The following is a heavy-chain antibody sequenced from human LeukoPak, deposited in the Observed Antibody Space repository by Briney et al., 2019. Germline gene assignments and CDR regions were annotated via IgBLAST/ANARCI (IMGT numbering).Heavy chain of an antibody. D-gene: IGHD2-15*01. V-gene: IGHV1-8*01. CDR1: GYTFTSYD. CDR2: MNPNSGNT. CDR3: ARARGERVVVAAY. Sequence: GASVKVSCKASGYTFTSYDINCVRQATGQGLEWMGWMNPNSGNTGYAQKFQGRVTMTRNTSISTAYMELSSLRSEDTAVYYCARARGERVVVAAYWGQGTLVTVSS. J-gene: IGHJ4*02.